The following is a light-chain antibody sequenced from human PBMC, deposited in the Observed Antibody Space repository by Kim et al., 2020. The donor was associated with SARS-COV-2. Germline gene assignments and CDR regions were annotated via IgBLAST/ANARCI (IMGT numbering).Light chain of an antibody. CDR1: QSVSTD. CDR2: GAS. Sequence: SPGERAPLSCRARQSVSTDLAWYQQKSGQAPRLLIYGASTRATGIPGRFSGSGSGTEFTLTISGLQSEDLAVYYCQQYKNWSPITFGQGTRLEIK. V-gene: IGKV3D-15*01. CDR3: QQYKNWSPIT. J-gene: IGKJ5*01.